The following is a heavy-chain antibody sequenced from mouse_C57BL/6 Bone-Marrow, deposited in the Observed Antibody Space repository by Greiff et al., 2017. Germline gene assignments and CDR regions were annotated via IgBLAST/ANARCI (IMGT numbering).Heavy chain of an antibody. CDR1: GYTFTSYG. CDR2: IYPRSGNT. Sequence: QVQLQHSGAELARPGASVKLSCKASGYTFTSYGISWVKQSTGQGLEWIGEIYPRSGNTYYNEKFKGKATLTADKSSSTAYMERRSLTSEDSAVYFCASLALWYFDVWGTGTTVTVSS. D-gene: IGHD6-1*01. V-gene: IGHV1-81*01. CDR3: ASLALWYFDV. J-gene: IGHJ1*03.